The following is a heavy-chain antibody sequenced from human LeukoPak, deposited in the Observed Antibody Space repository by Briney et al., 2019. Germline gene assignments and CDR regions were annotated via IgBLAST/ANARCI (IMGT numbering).Heavy chain of an antibody. CDR2: ISAYNGNT. D-gene: IGHD3-22*01. V-gene: IGHV1-18*01. J-gene: IGHJ4*02. CDR3: ARDDRDYYHDSSGYLYY. CDR1: GGTFSSYA. Sequence: ASVKVSCKASGGTFSSYAISWVRQAPGQGLEWMGWISAYNGNTNYAQKLQGRVTMTTDTSTSTAYMELRSLRSDDTAVYYCARDDRDYYHDSSGYLYYWGQGTLVTVSS.